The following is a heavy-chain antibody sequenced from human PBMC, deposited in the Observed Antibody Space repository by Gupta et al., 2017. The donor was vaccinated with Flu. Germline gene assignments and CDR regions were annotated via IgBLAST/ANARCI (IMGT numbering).Heavy chain of an antibody. CDR3: ARHWGAYDILTGYPTAYYFDY. Sequence: WIRQTPGKGLEWIGSIYYSGSAYYNPSLKSRVTISVDTSRNQFSLKLRSVTAADTAVYYCARHWGAYDILTGYPTAYYFDYWGQGTLVTVSS. V-gene: IGHV4-39*01. J-gene: IGHJ4*02. D-gene: IGHD3-9*01. CDR2: IYYSGSA.